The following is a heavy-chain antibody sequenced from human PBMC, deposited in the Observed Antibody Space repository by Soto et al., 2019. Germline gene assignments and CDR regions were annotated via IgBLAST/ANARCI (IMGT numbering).Heavy chain of an antibody. CDR3: ARRPDIARQWGFDC. J-gene: IGHJ4*02. Sequence: QVQLQESGPGLVKPSGTLSLTCAVSGVSISSSNWWTWVRQPPGKGLEWIGEIYHAGNTNYNPSLKSRVTISVDRYENQLSLKLNSVTAADTAVYYCARRPDIARQWGFDCWGQGTLVTISS. V-gene: IGHV4-4*02. CDR1: GVSISSSNW. CDR2: IYHAGNT. D-gene: IGHD5-12*01.